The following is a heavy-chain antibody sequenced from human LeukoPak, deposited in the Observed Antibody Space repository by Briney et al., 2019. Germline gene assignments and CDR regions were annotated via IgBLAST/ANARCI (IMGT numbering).Heavy chain of an antibody. J-gene: IGHJ4*02. V-gene: IGHV4-39*01. CDR2: IYYSGST. CDR3: ARHYYDSSGYRSDY. Sequence: SETLSLTCTVSGVSVSSDNYYWGWIRQPPGKGLEWVGSIYYSGSTYYNPSLRSRVTISVYTSKNHFSLKLSSVTAADTAVYYCARHYYDSSGYRSDYWGQGTLVTVSS. CDR1: GVSVSSDNYY. D-gene: IGHD3-22*01.